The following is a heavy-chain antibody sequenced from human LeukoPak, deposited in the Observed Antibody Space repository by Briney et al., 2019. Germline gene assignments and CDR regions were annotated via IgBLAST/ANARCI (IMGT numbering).Heavy chain of an antibody. CDR1: GYTFTSYY. CDR3: ARERPPFGISYYYDSSGYSPSDY. Sequence: ASVTVSCKASGYTFTSYYMHWVRQAPGQGLEWMGIINPSGGSTSYAQKFHGRVTMTRDTSTSTVYMELSSLRAEDTAVYYCARERPPFGISYYYDSSGYSPSDYWGQGTLVTVSS. CDR2: INPSGGST. V-gene: IGHV1-46*01. J-gene: IGHJ4*02. D-gene: IGHD3-22*01.